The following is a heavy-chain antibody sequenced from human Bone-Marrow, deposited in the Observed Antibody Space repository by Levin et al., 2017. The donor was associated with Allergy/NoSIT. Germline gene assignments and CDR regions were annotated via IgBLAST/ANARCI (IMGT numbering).Heavy chain of an antibody. V-gene: IGHV1-69*13. CDR3: ARGGVNGYYYWFFDL. Sequence: SVKVSCKAAGGTSSSYVFNWVRQAPGQGLEWMGGIIPMFGAGNYAQTFQGRVTITADESTSTVYMELSSLSSEDTAVYYCARGGVNGYYYWFFDLWGRGTLVTVSS. J-gene: IGHJ2*01. D-gene: IGHD5-18*01. CDR2: IIPMFGAG. CDR1: GGTSSSYV.